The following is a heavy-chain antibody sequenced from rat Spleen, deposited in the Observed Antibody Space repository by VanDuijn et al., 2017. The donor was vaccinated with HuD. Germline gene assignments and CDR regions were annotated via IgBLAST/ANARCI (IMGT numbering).Heavy chain of an antibody. V-gene: IGHV2-43*01. CDR2: IWTGGST. J-gene: IGHJ4*01. CDR1: GFSLTSYH. D-gene: IGHD1-2*01. CDR3: ARDDYSSYGYYVMDA. Sequence: QVQLKESGPGLVQPSQTQSLTCTVSGFSLTSYHVSWVRQPPGKGLEWMGVIWTGGSTAYNSLLKSRLSISRDISKSQVFLKMNRLQTEDTATYCCARDDYSSYGYYVMDAWGQGASVTVSS.